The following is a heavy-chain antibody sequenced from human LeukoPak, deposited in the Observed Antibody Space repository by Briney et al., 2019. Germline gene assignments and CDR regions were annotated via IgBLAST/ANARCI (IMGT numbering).Heavy chain of an antibody. CDR3: ARVGVVPAAIPDGFDI. Sequence: GSLRLSCAASGFTVSSNYMSWVRQAPGKGLEWVSVIYSGGSTYYADSVKGRFTISRDNSKNTLYLQMNSLTAEDTAVYYCARVGVVPAAIPDGFDIWGQGTMVTVSS. V-gene: IGHV3-53*01. CDR2: IYSGGST. J-gene: IGHJ3*02. CDR1: GFTVSSNY. D-gene: IGHD2-2*01.